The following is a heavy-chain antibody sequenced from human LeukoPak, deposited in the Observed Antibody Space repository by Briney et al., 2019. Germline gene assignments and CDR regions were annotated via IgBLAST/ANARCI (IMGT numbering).Heavy chain of an antibody. Sequence: SETLSLTCTVSGGSISSYYWSWIRQPPGKGLEWIGYIYYSGSTNYNPSLKSRVTISVDTSKNQFSLKLSSVTAADTAVYYCARARLWFDPWGQGTLVTVSS. V-gene: IGHV4-59*08. CDR1: GGSISSYY. CDR3: ARARLWFDP. CDR2: IYYSGST. J-gene: IGHJ5*02.